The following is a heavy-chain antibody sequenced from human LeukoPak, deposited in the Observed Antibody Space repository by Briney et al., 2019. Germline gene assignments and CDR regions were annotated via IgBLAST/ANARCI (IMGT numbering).Heavy chain of an antibody. J-gene: IGHJ4*02. CDR1: GFTFISYG. D-gene: IGHD6-19*01. CDR2: ISYDGSNK. V-gene: IGHV3-30*18. Sequence: GGSLRLSCAASGFTFISYGMLWVRQAPGKGLEWVTIISYDGSNKFYADSVKGRFTVSRDNSKNTLYLQMNSLRAEDTAVYYCAKDMAVAGHFDYWGQGTLITVSS. CDR3: AKDMAVAGHFDY.